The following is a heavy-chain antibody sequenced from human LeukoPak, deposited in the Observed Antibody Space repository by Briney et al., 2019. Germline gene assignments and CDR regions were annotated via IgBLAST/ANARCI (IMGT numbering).Heavy chain of an antibody. Sequence: SETLSLTCTVSVSGSSFSSYHWSWLRQPPGKGLEWIGYISSSGSTSYNPSLKSRLTISVDTSKNQFSLKLNSVTAADTAVYYCARVGRGDHSWGSYYCDHWGQGTLVSVSS. CDR3: ARVGRGDHSWGSYYCDH. D-gene: IGHD3-16*01. CDR2: ISSSGST. V-gene: IGHV4-59*01. CDR1: GSSFSSYH. J-gene: IGHJ4*02.